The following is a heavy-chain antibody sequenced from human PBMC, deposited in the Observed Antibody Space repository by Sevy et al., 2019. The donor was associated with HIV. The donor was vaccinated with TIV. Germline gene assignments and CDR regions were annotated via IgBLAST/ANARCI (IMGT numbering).Heavy chain of an antibody. CDR2: ISYYGNYK. Sequence: GGSLRLSCVASGFTFPIYSVLWVRQAPGKGLEWLTLISYYGNYKYYADSVKGRFNISRENSNNFLYLQMCCLRVVDTVLYFCPRVAVEYCTNDCYHRFDHWGLGTLVTVSS. CDR1: GFTFPIYS. D-gene: IGHD2-8*01. J-gene: IGHJ4*02. V-gene: IGHV3-30*04. CDR3: PRVAVEYCTNDCYHRFDH.